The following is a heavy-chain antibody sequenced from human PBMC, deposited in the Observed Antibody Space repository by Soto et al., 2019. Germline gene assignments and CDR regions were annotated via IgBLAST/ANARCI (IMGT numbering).Heavy chain of an antibody. V-gene: IGHV3-23*01. CDR2: ISGSGGST. Sequence: EVQLLESGGGLVQPGGSLRLSCAASGFTFSSYAMSWVRQAPGKGLEWVSAISGSGGSTYYADSVKGRFTISRDNSKNTLYLQMNSLRAEDTAVYYCAKPHGRCYCSSTSCYESGYYYYMDVWGKGTTVTVSS. D-gene: IGHD2-2*01. CDR3: AKPHGRCYCSSTSCYESGYYYYMDV. J-gene: IGHJ6*03. CDR1: GFTFSSYA.